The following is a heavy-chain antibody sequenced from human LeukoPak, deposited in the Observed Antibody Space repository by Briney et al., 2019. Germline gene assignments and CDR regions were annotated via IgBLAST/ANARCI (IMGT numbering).Heavy chain of an antibody. D-gene: IGHD3-9*01. CDR3: ASGGLTYYDILTGPQSPFDY. Sequence: PGGSLRLSCAASGFTFSSYSMNWVRQAPGKGLEWVSYISSSGSTIYYADSVKGRFTISRDNAKNSLYLQMNSLRAEDTAVYYCASGGLTYYDILTGPQSPFDYWGQGTLVTVSS. J-gene: IGHJ4*02. CDR2: ISSSGSTI. V-gene: IGHV3-48*04. CDR1: GFTFSSYS.